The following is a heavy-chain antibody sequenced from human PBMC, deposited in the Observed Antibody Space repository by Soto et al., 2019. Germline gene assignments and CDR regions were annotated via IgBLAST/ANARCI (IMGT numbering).Heavy chain of an antibody. CDR1: GYTFTGYY. D-gene: IGHD6-6*01. V-gene: IGHV1-2*04. CDR2: INPNSGGT. CDR3: ARAVTQTHSSSSFWFDP. Sequence: ASVKVSCKASGYTFTGYYMHWVRQAPGQGLEWMGWINPNSGGTNYAQKFQGWVTMTRDTSISTAYMELSRLRSDDTAVYYCARAVTQTHSSSSFWFDPWGQVTLVTVSS. J-gene: IGHJ5*02.